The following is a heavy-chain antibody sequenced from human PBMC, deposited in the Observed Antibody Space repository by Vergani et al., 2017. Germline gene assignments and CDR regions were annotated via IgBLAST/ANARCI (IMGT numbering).Heavy chain of an antibody. V-gene: IGHV3-30*18. D-gene: IGHD4-17*01. CDR3: AKYQAYGDYVTPDWYFDL. J-gene: IGHJ2*01. Sequence: QVQLVESGGGVVQPGRSLRLSCAASGFTFSSYGMHWVRQAPGKGLEWVAVISYDGSNKYYADSVKGRFTISRDNSKNTLYLQMNSLRAEDTAVYYCAKYQAYGDYVTPDWYFDLWGRGTLVTVSS. CDR2: ISYDGSNK. CDR1: GFTFSSYG.